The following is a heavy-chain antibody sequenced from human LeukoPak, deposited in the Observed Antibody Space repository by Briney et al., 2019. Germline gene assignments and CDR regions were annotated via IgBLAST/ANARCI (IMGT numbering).Heavy chain of an antibody. CDR1: GYTFTGYY. V-gene: IGHV1-2*04. CDR3: ARRLCSGDTCYHNDY. D-gene: IGHD2-15*01. J-gene: IGHJ4*02. CDR2: INPNSGGT. Sequence: ASVKVSCKASGYTFTGYYMHWVRQAPGQGLEWMGWINPNSGGTNYAQKFQGWVTMTRDTSISTAYMELSWLRSDDTAVYYCARRLCSGDTCYHNDYWGQGTLVTVSS.